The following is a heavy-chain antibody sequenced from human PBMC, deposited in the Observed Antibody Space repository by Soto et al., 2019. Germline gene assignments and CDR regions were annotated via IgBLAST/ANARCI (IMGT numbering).Heavy chain of an antibody. CDR2: IDPNDSQT. J-gene: IGHJ4*02. Sequence: PGESLKISCQASGYSFSSSWIGWVRQMPGKGLEWMGIIDPNDSQTIYSPSFQGQVTISADKYIGTAYLQWSSLKTPDTPRSYCARHPGNSGKGDYFDYWGQGARDTVSS. D-gene: IGHD6-25*01. CDR3: ARHPGNSGKGDYFDY. V-gene: IGHV5-51*01. CDR1: GYSFSSSW.